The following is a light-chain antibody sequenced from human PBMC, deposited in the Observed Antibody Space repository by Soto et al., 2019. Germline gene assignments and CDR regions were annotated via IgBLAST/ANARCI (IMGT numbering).Light chain of an antibody. Sequence: DIQMTQSPSTLSASVGDRVTITCRASQSISSWLAWYQQKPGKAPKLLIYKASSLESGVPSRFSGSGSGTEFTLTISSLQPDDFATYYCQQYGSSTLTFGQGTRLEIK. CDR2: KAS. CDR1: QSISSW. J-gene: IGKJ5*01. CDR3: QQYGSSTLT. V-gene: IGKV1-5*03.